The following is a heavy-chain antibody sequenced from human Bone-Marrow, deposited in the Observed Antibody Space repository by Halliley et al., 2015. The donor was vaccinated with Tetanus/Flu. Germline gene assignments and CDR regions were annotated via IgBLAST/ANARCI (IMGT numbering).Heavy chain of an antibody. CDR3: TRSSDYDDYGRYFDN. J-gene: IGHJ4*02. V-gene: IGHV3-33*03. CDR2: IWHDGSKV. Sequence: WVAVIWHDGSKVYYAESVKGRFTTSRDNANYTVSLQMNSLRTDDTAVYFCTRSSDYDDYGRYFDNWGQGTLVTVSS. D-gene: IGHD4-17*01.